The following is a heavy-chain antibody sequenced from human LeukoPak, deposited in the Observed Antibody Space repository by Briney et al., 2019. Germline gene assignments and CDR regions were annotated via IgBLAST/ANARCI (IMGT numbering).Heavy chain of an antibody. V-gene: IGHV1-69*04. J-gene: IGHJ4*02. CDR2: IIPILGIA. D-gene: IGHD2-2*02. CDR1: GGTFSSYA. Sequence: GALVKVSCKASGGTFSSYAISWVRQAPGQGLEWMGRIIPILGIANYAQKFQGRVTITADKSTSTAYMELSSLRSEDTAVYYCASQTLGYCSSTSRYTEDYWGQGTLVTVSS. CDR3: ASQTLGYCSSTSRYTEDY.